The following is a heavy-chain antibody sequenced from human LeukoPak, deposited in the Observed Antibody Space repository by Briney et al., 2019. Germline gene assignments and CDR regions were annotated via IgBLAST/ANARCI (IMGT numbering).Heavy chain of an antibody. CDR1: GFTFSSYA. V-gene: IGHV3-23*01. J-gene: IGHJ4*02. CDR3: ARGVTTWDFDY. Sequence: QPGGSLRLSCVASGFTFSSYAMSWVRQAPGKGLERVTDISGSGGSTYYAAYVKARLTISRDNCKNTLNLQMNSLRAEDTAVYYCARGVTTWDFDYWGQGTLVTVSS. CDR2: ISGSGGST. D-gene: IGHD4-11*01.